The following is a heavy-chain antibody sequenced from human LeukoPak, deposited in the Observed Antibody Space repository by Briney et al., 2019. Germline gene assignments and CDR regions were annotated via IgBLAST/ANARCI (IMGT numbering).Heavy chain of an antibody. CDR2: ISGSGGST. J-gene: IGHJ4*02. D-gene: IGHD3-22*01. CDR3: AKTGRGYYDSSGYFSYFDY. V-gene: IGHV3-23*01. CDR1: GFTFSSYA. Sequence: PGGSLRLSCAASGFTFSSYAMSWVRQAPGKGLEWVSAISGSGGSTYYADSVKGRFTISRDNSKNTLYLQMNSLRAEDTAVYYCAKTGRGYYDSSGYFSYFDYWGQGTLVTVSS.